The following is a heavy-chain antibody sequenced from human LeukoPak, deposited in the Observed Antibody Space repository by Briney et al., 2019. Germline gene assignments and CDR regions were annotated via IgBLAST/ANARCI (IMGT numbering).Heavy chain of an antibody. V-gene: IGHV5-10-1*01. J-gene: IGHJ4*02. CDR3: ARTIMGATVDY. CDR2: IDPSDSYS. Sequence: GGSLKISCKGSGYSFTTYWISWVRQMPGKGLEWMGKIDPSDSYSKYSPSFQGHVTISADKAITTAYLQWSSLKASDTAIYYCARTIMGATVDYWGQGTLVTVSS. D-gene: IGHD1-26*01. CDR1: GYSFTTYW.